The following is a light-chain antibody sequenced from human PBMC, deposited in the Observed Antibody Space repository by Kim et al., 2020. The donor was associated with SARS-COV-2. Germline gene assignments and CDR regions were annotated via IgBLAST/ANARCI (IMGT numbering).Light chain of an antibody. CDR3: QVWDSNLDYHYV. CDR1: NIRGKS. Sequence: SYELTQPPSVSVAPGKTATITCGGTNIRGKSVHWYQQRPGQAAVLVVYDENDRPSGIPERFSGSNSENTATLTITRVEDGDEADYYCQVWDSNLDYHYVFGSGTQVTVL. J-gene: IGLJ1*01. V-gene: IGLV3-21*03. CDR2: DEN.